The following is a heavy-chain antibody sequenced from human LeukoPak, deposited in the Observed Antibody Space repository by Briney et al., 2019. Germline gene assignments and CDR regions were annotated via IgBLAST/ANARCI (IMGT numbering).Heavy chain of an antibody. CDR1: GGTFSSYA. CDR3: ARGDSGSYIGSYYYYMDV. D-gene: IGHD1-26*01. J-gene: IGHJ6*03. V-gene: IGHV1-69*13. Sequence: ASVKVSCKASGGTFSSYAISWVRQAPGQGLEWMGGIIPIFGTANYAQKFQGRVTITADESTSTAYMELSSLRSEDTAVYCCARGDSGSYIGSYYYYMDVWGKGTTVTVSS. CDR2: IIPIFGTA.